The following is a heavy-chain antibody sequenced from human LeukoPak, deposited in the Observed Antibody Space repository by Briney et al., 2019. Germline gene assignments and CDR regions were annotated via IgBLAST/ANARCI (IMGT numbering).Heavy chain of an antibody. V-gene: IGHV3-23*01. D-gene: IGHD3-3*01. CDR3: ARGFSYDFWSGPDY. CDR1: GFTFSSYA. CDR2: ISGSGGST. Sequence: GGSLRLSCAASGFTFSSYAMSWVRQAPGKGLEWVSAISGSGGSTYYADSVKGRFTISRDNSKNTLCLQMNSLRAEDTAVYYCARGFSYDFWSGPDYWGQGTLVTVSS. J-gene: IGHJ4*02.